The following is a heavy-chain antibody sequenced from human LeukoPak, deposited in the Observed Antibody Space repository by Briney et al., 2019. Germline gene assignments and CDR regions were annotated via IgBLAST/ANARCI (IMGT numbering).Heavy chain of an antibody. J-gene: IGHJ4*02. CDR3: ARVRWGGLYYFDY. V-gene: IGHV3-74*01. D-gene: IGHD3-16*01. CDR1: GFTFSSYW. Sequence: QSGGSLRLSCAASGFTFSSYWMHWVRQAPGKGLVWVSRINSDGSSTTYADSVKGRFTVSRDNAKNTLYLQMNSLRAEDTAVYYCARVRWGGLYYFDYWGQGTLVTVSS. CDR2: INSDGSST.